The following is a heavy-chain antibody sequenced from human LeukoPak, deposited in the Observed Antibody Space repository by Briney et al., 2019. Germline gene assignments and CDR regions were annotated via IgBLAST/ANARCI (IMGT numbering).Heavy chain of an antibody. CDR2: IYPGDSDT. D-gene: IGHD3-10*01. J-gene: IGHJ4*02. Sequence: GESLKISCKGSGYSFTSYWIGWGRPVPGKGLGYMGIIYPGDSDTRYSPSFQGQVTISADKSISTAYLQWSSLKASDTAMYYCATLVGYGSFFDYWGQGTLVTVSS. V-gene: IGHV5-51*01. CDR3: ATLVGYGSFFDY. CDR1: GYSFTSYW.